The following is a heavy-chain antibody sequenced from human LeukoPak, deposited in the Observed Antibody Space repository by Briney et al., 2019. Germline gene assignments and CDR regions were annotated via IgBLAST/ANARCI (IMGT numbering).Heavy chain of an antibody. CDR2: ISASGGNT. CDR3: AKGDRSGSYSYFDY. CDR1: GFTFSSYA. J-gene: IGHJ4*02. V-gene: IGHV3-23*01. D-gene: IGHD3-10*01. Sequence: GXXLRLSCVASGFTFSSYAMSWVRQAPGKGVEWVSSISASGGNTYYADSVEGRFTISRDNSKNTLYLQMNSLRAEDTVVFYCAKGDRSGSYSYFDYWGQGTLVTVSS.